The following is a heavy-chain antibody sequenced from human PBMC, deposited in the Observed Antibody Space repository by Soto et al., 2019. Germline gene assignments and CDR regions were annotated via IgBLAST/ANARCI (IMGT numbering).Heavy chain of an antibody. CDR3: AKDRGATGSHFDY. CDR2: ISWDGGST. D-gene: IGHD1-26*01. Sequence: PGGSLRLSCAASGFTFDDYTMHWVRQAPGKGLEWVSLISWDGGSTYYADSVKGRFTISRDNSKNSLYLQMNSLRTEDTALYYCAKDRGATGSHFDYWGQGTLVTVSS. V-gene: IGHV3-43*01. J-gene: IGHJ4*02. CDR1: GFTFDDYT.